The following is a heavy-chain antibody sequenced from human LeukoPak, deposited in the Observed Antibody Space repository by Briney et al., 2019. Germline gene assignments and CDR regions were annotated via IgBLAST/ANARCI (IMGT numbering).Heavy chain of an antibody. J-gene: IGHJ3*02. CDR3: AREIPNAFDI. Sequence: SGGSLRLSCAASGFPFSNYPMHWVRQAPGKGLGWVAVVSRDGISKYYPDSVRGRFTISRDNSKNTLYLEVNSLRSEDTAVFYCAREIPNAFDIWGQGTMVTVSS. CDR2: VSRDGISK. V-gene: IGHV3-30-3*01. CDR1: GFPFSNYP.